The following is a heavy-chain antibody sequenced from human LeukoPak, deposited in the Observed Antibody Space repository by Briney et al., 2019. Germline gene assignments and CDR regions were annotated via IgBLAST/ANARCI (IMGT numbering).Heavy chain of an antibody. CDR2: IYYSGST. V-gene: IGHV4-59*08. J-gene: IGHJ5*02. Sequence: SSETLSLTCTVSGGSISSYYWSWIRQPPGKGLEWIGYIYYSGSTNYNPSLKSRVTISVDTSKNQFSLKLSSVTAADTAVYYCARGDFWSGYKNWFDPWGQGTLVTVSS. CDR3: ARGDFWSGYKNWFDP. CDR1: GGSISSYY. D-gene: IGHD3-3*01.